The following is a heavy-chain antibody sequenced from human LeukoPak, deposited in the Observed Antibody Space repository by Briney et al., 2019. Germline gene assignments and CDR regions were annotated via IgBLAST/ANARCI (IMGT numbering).Heavy chain of an antibody. Sequence: KTSETLSLTCTVSGGSISSGIYYWSWIRQPAGKGLEWIGRIYTSGSTNYNPSLKSRVTISVDTSKNQFSLKLSSVTAADTAVYYCARSLYYYDSSGYYPEDFQHWGQGTLVTVSS. CDR2: IYTSGST. J-gene: IGHJ1*01. CDR3: ARSLYYYDSSGYYPEDFQH. V-gene: IGHV4-61*02. D-gene: IGHD3-22*01. CDR1: GGSISSGIYY.